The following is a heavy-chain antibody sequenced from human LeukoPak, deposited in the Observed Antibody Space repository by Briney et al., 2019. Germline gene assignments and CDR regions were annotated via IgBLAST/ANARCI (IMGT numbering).Heavy chain of an antibody. D-gene: IGHD6-6*01. V-gene: IGHV3-23*01. CDR2: ISDSGGST. J-gene: IGHJ4*02. CDR1: GFTFSSYG. CDR3: AKRVEYSSSSGGYFDY. Sequence: GGSLRLSCAASGFTFSSYGMSWVRQAPGKGLEWVSVISDSGGSTYYADSVKGRFTISRDNSKNTLYLQMNSLRAEDTAVYYCAKRVEYSSSSGGYFDYWGQGTLVTVSS.